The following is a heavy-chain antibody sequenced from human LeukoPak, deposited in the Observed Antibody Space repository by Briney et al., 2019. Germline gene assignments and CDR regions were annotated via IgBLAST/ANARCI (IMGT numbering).Heavy chain of an antibody. V-gene: IGHV4-34*01. D-gene: IGHD6-19*01. CDR3: ARMYSSGSSQFDY. CDR2: INHSGST. CDR1: GGSFSGYY. Sequence: SETLSLTCAVYGGSFSGYYWSWIRRPPGKGLEWIGEINHSGSTNYNPSLKSRVTISVDTSKNQFSLKLSSVTAADTAVYYCARMYSSGSSQFDYWGQGTLVTVSS. J-gene: IGHJ4*02.